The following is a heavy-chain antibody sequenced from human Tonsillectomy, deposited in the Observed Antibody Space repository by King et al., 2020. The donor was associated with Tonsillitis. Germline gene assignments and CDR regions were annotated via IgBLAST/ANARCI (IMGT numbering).Heavy chain of an antibody. D-gene: IGHD6-13*01. CDR1: GFTFDDYA. CDR3: AKDRSYSTSWYYFDY. J-gene: IGHJ4*02. V-gene: IGHV3-9*01. Sequence: VQLVESGGGLVQPGRSLRLSCAASGFTFDDYAMHWVRQAPGKGLDWVSGISWNSGSIGYAASLKGRLTISRDNAKNSLYLQMNSLRAEDTAFYYCAKDRSYSTSWYYFDYWGQGTLVTVSS. CDR2: ISWNSGSI.